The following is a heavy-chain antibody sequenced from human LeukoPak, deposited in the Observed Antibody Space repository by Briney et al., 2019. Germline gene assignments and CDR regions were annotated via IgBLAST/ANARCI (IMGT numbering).Heavy chain of an antibody. Sequence: GRSLRLSCAPSGFTFNNYGMHWVRQTPGKGLEWVAAIWYDGTTRFYADSVKGRFTISRDNSKNTLHLQMNSLRVEDTAVYYCARDSAGTVDYWGQGILVTVSS. V-gene: IGHV3-33*01. D-gene: IGHD6-13*01. CDR1: GFTFNNYG. CDR2: IWYDGTTR. J-gene: IGHJ4*02. CDR3: ARDSAGTVDY.